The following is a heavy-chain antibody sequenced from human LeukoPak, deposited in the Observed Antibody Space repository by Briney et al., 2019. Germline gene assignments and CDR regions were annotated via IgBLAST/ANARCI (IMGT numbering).Heavy chain of an antibody. CDR3: ARTNPTPHDP. V-gene: IGHV3-15*01. CDR2: IKNKVDGGTA. CDR1: GFTFSNAW. J-gene: IGHJ5*02. Sequence: GGSLRLSCAASGFTFSNAWMTWVRQAPGKGLEWVGRIKNKVDGGTADYAAPVKGRFTISRDDSKNTLYLQMNSLRTEDTAVYYCARTNPTPHDPWGQGTLVTVSS. D-gene: IGHD1-7*01.